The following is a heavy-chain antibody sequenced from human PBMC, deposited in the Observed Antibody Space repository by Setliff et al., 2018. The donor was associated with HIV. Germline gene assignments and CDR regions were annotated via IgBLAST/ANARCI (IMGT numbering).Heavy chain of an antibody. V-gene: IGHV4-4*07. Sequence: SETLSLTCTVSGGSINSYYWSWIRQPAGKGLEWIGRIYSSGGTNYNPSLKSRVTMSVDTSKNQISLKLSSVTAADTAMYYCARRMAAGTFDYWGQGTLVTVSS. D-gene: IGHD6-13*01. CDR3: ARRMAAGTFDY. J-gene: IGHJ4*02. CDR2: IYSSGGT. CDR1: GGSINSYY.